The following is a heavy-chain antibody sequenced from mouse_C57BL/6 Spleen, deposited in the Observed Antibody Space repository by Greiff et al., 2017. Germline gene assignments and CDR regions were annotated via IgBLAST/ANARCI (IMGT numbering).Heavy chain of an antibody. J-gene: IGHJ2*01. CDR1: GFTFSSYA. Sequence: EVQRVESGEGLVKPGGSLKLSCAASGFTFSSYAMSWVRQTPEKRLEWVAYISSGGDYIYYADTVKGRFTVSRDNARNTLYLQMSSLKSEDTAMYDCTRVGFPQNYCDDWGKGTTLTVSS. CDR3: TRVGFPQNYCDD. CDR2: ISSGGDYI. V-gene: IGHV5-9-1*02.